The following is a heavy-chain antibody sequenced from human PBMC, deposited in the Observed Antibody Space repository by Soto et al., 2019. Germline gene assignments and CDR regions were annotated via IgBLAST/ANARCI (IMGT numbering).Heavy chain of an antibody. Sequence: PSETLSLTCGVSGYSINSGYYWGWIRQPPGKGLEWIGSVFHSGTTYQNPSLKTRATISVDTSRNQFSLELDSVTAADTAVYYCARDFGHLHDFLSGPDYWGQGILVTVSS. V-gene: IGHV4-38-2*02. J-gene: IGHJ4*02. CDR1: GYSINSGYY. CDR2: VFHSGTT. CDR3: ARDFGHLHDFLSGPDY. D-gene: IGHD3-3*01.